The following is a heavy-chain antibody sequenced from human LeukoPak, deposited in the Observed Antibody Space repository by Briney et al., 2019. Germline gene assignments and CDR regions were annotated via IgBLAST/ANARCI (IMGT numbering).Heavy chain of an antibody. J-gene: IGHJ4*02. D-gene: IGHD3-16*01. V-gene: IGHV3-7*01. CDR1: GFTFSSYW. CDR3: ARDESQWARGEFDY. CDR2: IKQDGSEK. Sequence: QTGGSLRLSCAASGFTFSSYWMSWVRQAPGKGLEWVANIKQDGSEKYYVDSVKGRFTISRDNAKNSLYLQMNSLRAEDTAVYYCARDESQWARGEFDYWGQGTLVTVSS.